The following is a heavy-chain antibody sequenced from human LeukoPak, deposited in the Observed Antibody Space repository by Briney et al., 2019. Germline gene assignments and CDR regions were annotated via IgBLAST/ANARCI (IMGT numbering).Heavy chain of an antibody. CDR3: ARVPPTFGYSYGLGKDNWFDP. V-gene: IGHV4-59*01. CDR2: IYYSGST. D-gene: IGHD5-18*01. CDR1: GGSISSYY. J-gene: IGHJ5*02. Sequence: KSSETLSLTCTVSGGSISSYYWSWIRQPPGKGLEWIGYIYYSGSTNYNPSLKSRVTISVDTSKNQFSLKLSSVTAADTAVYYCARVPPTFGYSYGLGKDNWFDPWGQGTLVTVSS.